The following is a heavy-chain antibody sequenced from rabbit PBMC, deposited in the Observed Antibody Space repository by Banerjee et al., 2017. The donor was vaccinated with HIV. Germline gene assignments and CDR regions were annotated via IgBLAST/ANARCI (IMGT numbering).Heavy chain of an antibody. V-gene: IGHV1S7*01. Sequence: QLVESGGGLVTLGGSLKLSCKASGIDFSSYGISWVRQAPGKGLEWIAYIYPDFGSTYYASWVNGRFTISSHNAQNTLYLQLNSLTAADTATYFCVRVISAYASSSGYYLNLWGPGTLVTVS. D-gene: IGHD1-1*01. CDR2: IYPDFGST. J-gene: IGHJ4*01. CDR3: VRVISAYASSSGYYLNL. CDR1: GIDFSSYG.